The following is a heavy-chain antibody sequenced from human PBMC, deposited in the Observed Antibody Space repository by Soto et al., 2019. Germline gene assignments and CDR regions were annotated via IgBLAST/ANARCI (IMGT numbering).Heavy chain of an antibody. D-gene: IGHD1-26*01. Sequence: QVQLVESGGGVVQPGRSLRLSCAASGFTFSNYAMHWVRQAPGKGLEWVAVLSYGGSKKYYADSVKGRFTISRDNSKNTLYPQMNSLRGEDTAVYYCAQGVGSTLQNYYFYGLDVWGQGTTVTVSS. CDR1: GFTFSNYA. J-gene: IGHJ6*02. CDR3: AQGVGSTLQNYYFYGLDV. CDR2: LSYGGSKK. V-gene: IGHV3-30*18.